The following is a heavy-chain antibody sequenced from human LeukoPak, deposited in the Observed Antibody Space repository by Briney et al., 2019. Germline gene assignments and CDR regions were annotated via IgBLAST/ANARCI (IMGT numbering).Heavy chain of an antibody. D-gene: IGHD7-27*01. Sequence: PGGSLRLSCAASGLTFSSHWMHWVRQAPGKGLVWVSRITNDGSSTTYADSVKGRFTISRDNAKNMLYLQVNSLRAEDTAVYYCARKTEMTGEAFDYWGQGTLVTVSS. V-gene: IGHV3-74*01. CDR1: GLTFSSHW. CDR2: ITNDGSST. CDR3: ARKTEMTGEAFDY. J-gene: IGHJ4*02.